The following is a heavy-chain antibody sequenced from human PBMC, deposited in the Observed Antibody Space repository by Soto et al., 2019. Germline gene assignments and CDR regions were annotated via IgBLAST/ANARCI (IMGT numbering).Heavy chain of an antibody. CDR3: TRDITISTTNPRP. V-gene: IGHV3-49*04. D-gene: IGHD3-3*01. Sequence: PVGSLRLSCTASGFTFGDYAMSWVRQAPGKGLEWVGFIRSKAYGGTTEYAASVKGRFTISRDDSKSIAYLQMNSLKTEDTAVYYCTRDITISTTNPRPWGQGTLVTVSS. CDR1: GFTFGDYA. J-gene: IGHJ5*02. CDR2: IRSKAYGGTT.